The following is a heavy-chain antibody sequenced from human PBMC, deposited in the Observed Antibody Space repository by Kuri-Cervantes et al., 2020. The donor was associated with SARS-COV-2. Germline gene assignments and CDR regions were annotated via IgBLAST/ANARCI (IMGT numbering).Heavy chain of an antibody. D-gene: IGHD6-13*01. Sequence: SETLSLTCAVYGGSFSGYYWSWIRQPPGKGLEWIGEINHSGSTNYNPSLKSRVTISVGTSKNQFSLKLSSVTAADTAVYYCARGRIAAAGKTFDYWGQGTLVTVSS. V-gene: IGHV4-34*01. CDR2: INHSGST. J-gene: IGHJ4*02. CDR1: GGSFSGYY. CDR3: ARGRIAAAGKTFDY.